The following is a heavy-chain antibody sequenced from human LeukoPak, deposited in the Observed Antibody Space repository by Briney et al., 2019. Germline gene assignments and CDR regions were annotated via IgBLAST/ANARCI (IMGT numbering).Heavy chain of an antibody. V-gene: IGHV3-66*02. J-gene: IGHJ2*01. Sequence: GGSLRLSCAASGFTVSNNYMSWVRQAPGKGLEWVSVIYSDGSTYYADSVKGRFTISRDNSKNTLYLQMNSLRVEDTAVYYCAKGGRAAADRNFDLWGRGTLVSVSS. CDR3: AKGGRAAADRNFDL. CDR2: IYSDGST. D-gene: IGHD6-13*01. CDR1: GFTVSNNY.